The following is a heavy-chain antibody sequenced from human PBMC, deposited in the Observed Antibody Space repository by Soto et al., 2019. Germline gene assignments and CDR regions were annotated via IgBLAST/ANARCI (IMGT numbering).Heavy chain of an antibody. J-gene: IGHJ6*02. CDR2: INSDGSSI. V-gene: IGHV3-74*03. Sequence: GGSLRLSCVASDFTFSNRWMHWVRQVPGKGLVWVSHINSDGSSITYADSVKGRFTISRDNAKKTVYLQMNSLRAEDTDVYFCARANSYDLDVWGQGTTVTVSS. CDR1: DFTFSNRW. CDR3: ARANSYDLDV.